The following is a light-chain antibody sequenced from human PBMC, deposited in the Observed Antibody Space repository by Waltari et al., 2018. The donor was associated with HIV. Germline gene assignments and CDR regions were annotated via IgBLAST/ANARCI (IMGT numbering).Light chain of an antibody. CDR3: ASYTRTSTVV. Sequence: QSALTQPASVSGSLGQSITISCIGTSSDIATYVSWYQHHPDNAPRLVIYDANTRPSGIPLRFSGSKSGNTASLTISGLQAEDEADYYCASYTRTSTVVFGGGTKVIVL. CDR2: DAN. J-gene: IGLJ3*02. CDR1: SSDIATY. V-gene: IGLV2-14*01.